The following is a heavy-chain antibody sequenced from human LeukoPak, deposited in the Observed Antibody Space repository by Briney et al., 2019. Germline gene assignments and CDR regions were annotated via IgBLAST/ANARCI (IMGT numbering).Heavy chain of an antibody. CDR1: GFTFSSYG. CDR3: ANWKGNSGYDY. V-gene: IGHV3-30*02. CDR2: IWYDGSKK. J-gene: IGHJ4*02. Sequence: GGSLRPSCAASGFTFSSYGMHWVRQAPGKWLEWVAFIWYDGSKKYFADSVKGRFTISRDNSKNTLYLQMNSLRPEDTALYYCANWKGNSGYDYWGLGTLVTVSS. D-gene: IGHD3-22*01.